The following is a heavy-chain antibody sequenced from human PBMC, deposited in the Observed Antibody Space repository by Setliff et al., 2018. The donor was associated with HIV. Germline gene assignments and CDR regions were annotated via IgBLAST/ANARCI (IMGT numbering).Heavy chain of an antibody. V-gene: IGHV4-4*02. CDR3: GRGPRIVGASWAVIDY. Sequence: TGGSLRLSCAASGFTFSNTWMSWVRQAPGKGLEWIGEIFHNGTIKYNPSLKSRVAMSIDTSKSQISLTLTSLTTADTAVYYCGRGPRIVGASWAVIDYWGQGTLVTVSS. D-gene: IGHD1-26*01. CDR2: IFHNGTI. CDR1: GFTFSNTW. J-gene: IGHJ4*02.